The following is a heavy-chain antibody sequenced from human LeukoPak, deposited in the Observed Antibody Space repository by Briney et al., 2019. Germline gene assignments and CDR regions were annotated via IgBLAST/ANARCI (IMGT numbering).Heavy chain of an antibody. CDR3: ARDRGTTVVTIFFDY. D-gene: IGHD4-23*01. CDR1: GFTFSTYS. V-gene: IGHV3-21*01. Sequence: GGSLRLSCAASGFTFSTYSMNWVRQAPGKGLEWVSSISSSSSYIYYADSVKGRFTISRDNAKNSLYLQMNSLRAEDTAVYYCARDRGTTVVTIFFDYWGQGTLVTVSS. CDR2: ISSSSSYI. J-gene: IGHJ4*02.